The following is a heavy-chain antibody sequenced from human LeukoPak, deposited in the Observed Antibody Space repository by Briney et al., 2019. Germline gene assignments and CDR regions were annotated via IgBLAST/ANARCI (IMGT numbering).Heavy chain of an antibody. V-gene: IGHV4-59*01. CDR2: IYYSGST. Sequence: PSETLSLTCTVSGGSISSYYWSWIRQPPGKGLEWIGYIYYSGSTNYNPSLKSRATISVDTSKNQFSLKLSSVTAADTAVYYCARQGRMATRGEFDYWGQGTLVTVSS. J-gene: IGHJ4*02. D-gene: IGHD5-24*01. CDR3: ARQGRMATRGEFDY. CDR1: GGSISSYY.